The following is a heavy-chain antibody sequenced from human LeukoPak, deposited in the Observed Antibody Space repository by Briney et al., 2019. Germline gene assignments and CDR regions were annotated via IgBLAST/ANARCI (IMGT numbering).Heavy chain of an antibody. D-gene: IGHD3-9*01. J-gene: IGHJ4*02. CDR2: FDPEDGET. CDR3: ATGMVLRYFDWLSQFGY. V-gene: IGHV1-24*01. Sequence: ASVKVSCKVSGYTLTELSMHWVRQAPGKGLEGMGGFDPEDGETIYAQKFQGRVNMTEDTSTDTAYMELSSLRSEDTAVYYCATGMVLRYFDWLSQFGYWGQGTLVTVSS. CDR1: GYTLTELS.